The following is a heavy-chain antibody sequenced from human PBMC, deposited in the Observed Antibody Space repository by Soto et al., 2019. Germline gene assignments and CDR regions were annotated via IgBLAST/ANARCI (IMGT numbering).Heavy chain of an antibody. J-gene: IGHJ5*02. D-gene: IGHD2-2*01. V-gene: IGHV4-31*03. CDR1: GGSISSGGYY. CDR2: IYYSGST. CDR3: ARDWGYCSSTGCHHWFDP. Sequence: SETLSLTCTVSGGSISSGGYYWSWIRQHPGKGLEWIGYIYYSGSTYYNPSLKSRVTISVDTSKNQFSLKLSSVTAADTAVYYCARDWGYCSSTGCHHWFDPWGQGTLVTVSS.